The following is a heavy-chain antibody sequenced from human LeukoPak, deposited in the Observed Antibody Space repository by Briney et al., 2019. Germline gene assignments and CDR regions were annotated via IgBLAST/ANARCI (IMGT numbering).Heavy chain of an antibody. D-gene: IGHD3-10*01. CDR3: ASSTMVRRVIVYYYYGMDV. CDR2: IYYSGST. V-gene: IGHV4-59*08. J-gene: IGHJ6*02. Sequence: SETLSLTCTVSGGSISSYYWSWIRQPPGKGLEWIGYIYYSGSTNYNPSLKSRVTISVDTSKNQFSLKLSSVTAADTAVYYCASSTMVRRVIVYYYYGMDVWGQGTTVTVSS. CDR1: GGSISSYY.